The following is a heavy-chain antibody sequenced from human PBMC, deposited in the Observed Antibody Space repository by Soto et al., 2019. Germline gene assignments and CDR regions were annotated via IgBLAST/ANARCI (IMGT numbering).Heavy chain of an antibody. D-gene: IGHD3-10*01. J-gene: IGHJ5*02. CDR2: IYTSGST. Sequence: LSLTCTVSGGSISSYYWSWIRKPAGKGLEWIGRIYTSGSTNYNPSLKSRVTMSVDTSKNQFSLKLSSVTAADTAVYYCARDRAAYGSGTLGNWFDPWGQGTLVTVSS. CDR3: ARDRAAYGSGTLGNWFDP. V-gene: IGHV4-4*07. CDR1: GGSISSYY.